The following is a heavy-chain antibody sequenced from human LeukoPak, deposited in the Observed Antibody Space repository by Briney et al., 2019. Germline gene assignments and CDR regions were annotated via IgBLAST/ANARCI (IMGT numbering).Heavy chain of an antibody. V-gene: IGHV3-23*01. Sequence: GGTLRLSCAASGFTFSSYGMSWVRQAPGKGLEWLSAIRGSGGSTYYADSVKGRFTISRDNSKNTLYLQMNSLRAEDTAVYYRAKGNYYDSSGYYYPSSFDYWGQGTLVTVSS. J-gene: IGHJ4*02. D-gene: IGHD3-22*01. CDR1: GFTFSSYG. CDR2: IRGSGGST. CDR3: AKGNYYDSSGYYYPSSFDY.